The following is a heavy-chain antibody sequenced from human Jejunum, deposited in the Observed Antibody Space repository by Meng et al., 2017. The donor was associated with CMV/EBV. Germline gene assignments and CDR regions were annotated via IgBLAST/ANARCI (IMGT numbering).Heavy chain of an antibody. J-gene: IGHJ3*02. Sequence: CAGSGVTFSSYAMHWVRQSPVRGLEWVAFIRHDGSDKYYADSAKGRFTVSRDNSKNTLYLQMNSLRAEDTALYYCAKSVSEGLDIWGQGTMVTVSS. CDR3: AKSVSEGLDI. CDR1: GVTFSSYA. CDR2: IRHDGSDK. V-gene: IGHV3-30*02. D-gene: IGHD5/OR15-5a*01.